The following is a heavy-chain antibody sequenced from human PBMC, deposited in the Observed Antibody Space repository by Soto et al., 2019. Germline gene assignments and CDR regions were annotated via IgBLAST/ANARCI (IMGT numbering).Heavy chain of an antibody. Sequence: HLQLQESGSGLVKPSQTLSLTCAVSGGSISSGGYSWSWIRQPPVKGLEGIGYIYPSGSTYYNPPLNSRVTLSVDRSKNQFSLNLSSVTASNTAVYYSARVPDVWGQGTTVTVSS. CDR2: IYPSGST. CDR1: GGSISSGGYS. V-gene: IGHV4-30-2*01. CDR3: ARVPDV. J-gene: IGHJ6*02.